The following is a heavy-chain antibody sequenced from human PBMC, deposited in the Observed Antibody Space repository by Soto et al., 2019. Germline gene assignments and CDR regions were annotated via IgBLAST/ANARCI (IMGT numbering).Heavy chain of an antibody. Sequence: QVQLVQSGAEVKKPGASVKVSCKASGYTFTSYYMHWVRQAPGQGLEWMGIINPSGGSTSYAQKFQGRVTMTRDTSTSTVYMELSSLRSEDTAVYYCARDWAEFSYYYGSGSYLTDNWFDPWGQGTLVTVSS. CDR1: GYTFTSYY. CDR2: INPSGGST. D-gene: IGHD3-10*01. V-gene: IGHV1-46*03. CDR3: ARDWAEFSYYYGSGSYLTDNWFDP. J-gene: IGHJ5*02.